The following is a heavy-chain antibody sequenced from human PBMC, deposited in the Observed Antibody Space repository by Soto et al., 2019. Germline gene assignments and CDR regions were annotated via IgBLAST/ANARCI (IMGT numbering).Heavy chain of an antibody. Sequence: NPSETLSLTCTVSGGSVNSDNYYWSWIRQPPGKGLEWIGYIYHTGRTNYNPSLESRITISLDTSKNQFSLTLSSVTAADTALFYCAREFSNTPEAFDSWGQGALVTVSS. CDR3: AREFSNTPEAFDS. CDR1: GGSVNSDNYY. CDR2: IYHTGRT. V-gene: IGHV4-61*01. J-gene: IGHJ4*02. D-gene: IGHD3-3*02.